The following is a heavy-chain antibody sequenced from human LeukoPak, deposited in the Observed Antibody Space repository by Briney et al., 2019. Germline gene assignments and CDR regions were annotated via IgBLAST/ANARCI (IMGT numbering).Heavy chain of an antibody. D-gene: IGHD3-22*01. J-gene: IGHJ5*01. CDR2: IYTSGST. CDR1: GGSISSYY. V-gene: IGHV4-4*07. CDR3: ARDSYYYDSSGYSSIAPDS. Sequence: PSETLSLTCTVSGGSISSYYWSWIRQPAGKGLEWIGRIYTSGSTNYNPSLKSRVTMSVDTSKNQFSLKLNSVTAADTAVYYCARDSYYYDSSGYSSIAPDSWGQGTLVTVSS.